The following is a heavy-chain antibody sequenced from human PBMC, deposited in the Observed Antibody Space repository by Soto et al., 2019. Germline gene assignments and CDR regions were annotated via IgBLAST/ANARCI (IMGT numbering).Heavy chain of an antibody. CDR1: GFTFSSYA. CDR2: ISYDGSNK. CDR3: ARTLPYSSGWYGGFDY. J-gene: IGHJ4*02. D-gene: IGHD6-19*01. V-gene: IGHV3-30-3*01. Sequence: GGSLRLSCAASGFTFSSYAMHWVRQAPGKGLEWVAVISYDGSNKYYADSVKGRFTISRDNSKNTLYLQMNSLRAEDTAVYYCARTLPYSSGWYGGFDYWGQGTLVTVSS.